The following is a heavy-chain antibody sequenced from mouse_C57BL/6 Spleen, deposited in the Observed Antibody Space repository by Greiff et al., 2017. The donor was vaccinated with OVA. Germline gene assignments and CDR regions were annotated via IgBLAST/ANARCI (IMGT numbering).Heavy chain of an antibody. CDR1: GYTFTDYE. D-gene: IGHD2-5*01. CDR3: TRLGYSNYPLDY. Sequence: VQLQQSGAELVRPGASVTLSCKASGYTFTDYEMHWVKQTPVHGLEWIGAIDPETGGTAYNQKFKGKAILTADKSSSTAYMELRSLPSEDSAVDYCTRLGYSNYPLDYWGQGTTLTVSS. V-gene: IGHV1-15*01. CDR2: IDPETGGT. J-gene: IGHJ2*01.